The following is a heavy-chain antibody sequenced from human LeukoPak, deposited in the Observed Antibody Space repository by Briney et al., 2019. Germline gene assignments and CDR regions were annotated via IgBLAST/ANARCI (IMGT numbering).Heavy chain of an antibody. CDR3: TRRQLVRLIDY. Sequence: ETLSLTCTVFGDSINSTYWWSWVRQTPGKGLEWIGEMFHSGSTNINPSFKSRVTISIDKSKNQLSLRLTSVTAADTAVYYCTRRQLVRLIDYWGQGTLVTVSS. CDR1: GDSINSTYW. CDR2: MFHSGST. D-gene: IGHD3-10*01. V-gene: IGHV4-4*02. J-gene: IGHJ4*02.